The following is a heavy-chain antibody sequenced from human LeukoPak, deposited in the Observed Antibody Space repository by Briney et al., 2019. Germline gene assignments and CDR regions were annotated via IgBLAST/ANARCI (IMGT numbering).Heavy chain of an antibody. CDR3: AREGLGELTLDY. CDR1: GYTFSTYG. D-gene: IGHD3-16*01. CDR2: ISTSNGDT. V-gene: IGHV1-18*01. J-gene: IGHJ4*02. Sequence: GASLKVSCKASGYTFSTYGISWVRQAPGQGLEWMGWISTSNGDTKYAQKLQGRVTMTTDTSTSTAYMELRNLRSDDTAVYYCAREGLGELTLDYWGQGTLVTVSS.